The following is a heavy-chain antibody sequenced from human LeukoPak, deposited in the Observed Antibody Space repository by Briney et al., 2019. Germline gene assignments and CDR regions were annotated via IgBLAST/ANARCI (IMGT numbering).Heavy chain of an antibody. CDR2: IYPGDSDT. Sequence: GESLKISCKGSGYSFSTYWIGWVRQMPGKGLEWMGIIYPGDSDTRYSPSFQGQVTISAGKSINTAYLQWSNLQASDTAMYYCARRSSGLDYWGQGTLVTVSS. D-gene: IGHD6-19*01. CDR3: ARRSSGLDY. V-gene: IGHV5-51*01. J-gene: IGHJ4*02. CDR1: GYSFSTYW.